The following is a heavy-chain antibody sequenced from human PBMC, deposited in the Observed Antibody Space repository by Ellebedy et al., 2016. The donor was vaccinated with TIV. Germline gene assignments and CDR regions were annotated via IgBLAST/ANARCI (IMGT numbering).Heavy chain of an antibody. CDR1: GGSISGYY. CDR2: IYYSGST. Sequence: MPSETLSLTCTVSGGSISGYYWSWIRQPPGKGLEWIGYIYYSGSTNYNPSLKSRVTISVDTSKNLFSLKLTSVTAAGTAVYYCARQYYYGSGTYRYYFDYWGLGALVTVSS. V-gene: IGHV4-59*01. J-gene: IGHJ4*02. CDR3: ARQYYYGSGTYRYYFDY. D-gene: IGHD3-10*01.